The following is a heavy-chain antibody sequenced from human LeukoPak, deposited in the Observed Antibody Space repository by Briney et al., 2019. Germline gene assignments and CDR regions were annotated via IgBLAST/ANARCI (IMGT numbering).Heavy chain of an antibody. Sequence: GGSLRLSCLASGFSFSTYAMHWVRQAPGRRLEYVSTISGNGGITSYADSVKGRFTISRDNAENTLYLQMNSLRAEDTAVYFCARGNAHAFDIWGQGTMVTVSS. CDR2: ISGNGGIT. V-gene: IGHV3-64*04. J-gene: IGHJ3*02. CDR1: GFSFSTYA. CDR3: ARGNAHAFDI. D-gene: IGHD1-1*01.